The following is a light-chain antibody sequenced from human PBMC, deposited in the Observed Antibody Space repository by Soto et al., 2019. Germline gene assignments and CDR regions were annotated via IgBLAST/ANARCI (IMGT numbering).Light chain of an antibody. CDR3: QQRSNWAPGLT. CDR1: QSVSSY. Sequence: EIVLTQSPATLSLSPGERATLSYRASQSVSSYLAWYQQKPGQAPRLLIYDASNRATGIPARFSGSGSGTDFTLTISSLEPEDFAVYYCQQRSNWAPGLTFGGGTKVEIK. V-gene: IGKV3-11*01. J-gene: IGKJ4*01. CDR2: DAS.